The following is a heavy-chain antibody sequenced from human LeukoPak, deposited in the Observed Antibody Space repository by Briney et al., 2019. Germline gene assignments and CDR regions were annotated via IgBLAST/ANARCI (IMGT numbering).Heavy chain of an antibody. CDR1: GFTFSSYS. J-gene: IGHJ6*02. Sequence: PGGSLRLSCAASGFTFSSYSMNWVRQAPGKGLEWVSSISSSSSYIYYADSVKGRFTISRDNAKNSMYLQMNSLRAEDTAVYYCARDVYGSGSPYYYGTDVWGQGTTVTVSS. CDR2: ISSSSSYI. CDR3: ARDVYGSGSPYYYGTDV. V-gene: IGHV3-21*01. D-gene: IGHD3-10*01.